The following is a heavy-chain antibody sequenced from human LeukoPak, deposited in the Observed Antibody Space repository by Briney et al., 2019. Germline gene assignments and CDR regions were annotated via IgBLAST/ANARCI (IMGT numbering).Heavy chain of an antibody. CDR1: GFTFSSYS. J-gene: IGHJ5*02. CDR3: ARGLCSGGSCPLLFDP. Sequence: GGSLRLSCAASGFTFSSYSMNWVRQAPGKGLEWVSYISSSSSTIYYADSVKGRFTISRDNAKNSLYLQMNSLRAEDTAVYYCARGLCSGGSCPLLFDPWGQGTLVTVSS. D-gene: IGHD2-15*01. CDR2: ISSSSSTI. V-gene: IGHV3-48*01.